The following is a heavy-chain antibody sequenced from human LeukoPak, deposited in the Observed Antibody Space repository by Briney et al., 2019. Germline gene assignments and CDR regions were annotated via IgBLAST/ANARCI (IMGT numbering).Heavy chain of an antibody. J-gene: IGHJ4*02. CDR3: ARDLSGGTHDY. CDR2: ISHSGST. V-gene: IGHV4-38-2*02. Sequence: SETLSLTCAVSDYSISSGFYWGWIRQPPGEGLEWSGSISHSGSTYYNPSLKSRVTISVDTSNNQFSLNLWSVTAADTAVYYCARDLSGGTHDYWGQGTLVTVSS. D-gene: IGHD1-26*01. CDR1: DYSISSGFY.